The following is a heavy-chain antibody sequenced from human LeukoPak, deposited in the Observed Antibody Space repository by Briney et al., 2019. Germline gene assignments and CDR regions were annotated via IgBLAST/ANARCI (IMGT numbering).Heavy chain of an antibody. CDR3: ARPRSLQPKSPFGC. CDR2: IDPSSDTT. Sequence: ASVKVSCKASGYSLISYYIHWVRQAPGQGLEWMGMIDPSSDTTNYAQKFQGRISMTRDTYTSTVYVDLSSLTSEDTAMYYCARPRSLQPKSPFGCWGQGTLVTVSS. D-gene: IGHD5-24*01. J-gene: IGHJ4*02. CDR1: GYSLISYY. V-gene: IGHV1-46*01.